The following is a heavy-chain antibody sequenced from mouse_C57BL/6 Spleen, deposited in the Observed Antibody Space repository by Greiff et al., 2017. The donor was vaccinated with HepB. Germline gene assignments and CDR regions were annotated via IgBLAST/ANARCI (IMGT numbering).Heavy chain of an antibody. CDR1: GYTFTSYW. Sequence: VQVVESGAELAKPGASVKLSCKASGYTFTSYWMHWVNQRPGQGLEWIGYINPRSGYTKYNQKFKDKATLTADKSSSTAYMQLSSLTYEDSAGYYWARGDWGGAMDYWGQGTSGTVSS. J-gene: IGHJ4*01. CDR3: ARGDWGGAMDY. D-gene: IGHD4-1*01. V-gene: IGHV1-7*01. CDR2: INPRSGYT.